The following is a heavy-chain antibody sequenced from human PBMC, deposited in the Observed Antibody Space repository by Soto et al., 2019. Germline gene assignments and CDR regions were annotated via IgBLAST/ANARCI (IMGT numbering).Heavy chain of an antibody. J-gene: IGHJ6*02. CDR2: ISYDGSNK. CDR3: ARAGATGYYYYGMDV. D-gene: IGHD1-26*01. V-gene: IGHV3-30-3*01. CDR1: GFTFSSYA. Sequence: GGSLRLSCAASGFTFSSYAMHWVRQAPGKGLEWVAVISYDGSNKYYADSVKGRFTISRDNSKNTLYLQMNSLRAEDTAVYYCARAGATGYYYYGMDVWGQGTTVTVSS.